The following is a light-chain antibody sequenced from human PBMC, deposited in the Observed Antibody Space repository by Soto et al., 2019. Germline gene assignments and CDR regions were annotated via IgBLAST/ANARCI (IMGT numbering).Light chain of an antibody. Sequence: QAVVTQPPSVSGAPGQRVTISCAGNTSNIGAGYDVHWYQQFPGTAPRLVIHANTNRPSGVPDRFSGSKSGTSASLAITRLQADDEADYHCQSYDIKLSSPVFGGGTKLTVL. CDR2: ANT. V-gene: IGLV1-40*01. CDR3: QSYDIKLSSPV. CDR1: TSNIGAGYD. J-gene: IGLJ2*01.